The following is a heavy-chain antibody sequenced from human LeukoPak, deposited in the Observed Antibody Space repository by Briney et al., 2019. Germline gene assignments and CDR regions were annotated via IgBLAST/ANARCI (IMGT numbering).Heavy chain of an antibody. CDR1: GESFSGFY. J-gene: IGHJ4*02. Sequence: SETLSLTCAVYGESFSGFYWTWIRQPPGQGLEWIGEIDNSGSINYNPSLKSRVTILVDTSKNQFSVKLSSVTAADTAVYYCARRPRSSGSNDGPSGLDYWGQGSLVTVSP. CDR3: ARRPRSSGSNDGPSGLDY. D-gene: IGHD1-26*01. V-gene: IGHV4-34*01. CDR2: IDNSGSI.